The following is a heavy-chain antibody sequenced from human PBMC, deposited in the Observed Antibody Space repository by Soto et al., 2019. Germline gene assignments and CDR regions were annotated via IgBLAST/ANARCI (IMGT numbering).Heavy chain of an antibody. D-gene: IGHD1-26*01. CDR1: GNTFTYRY. Sequence: QMQLVQSGAEVKKTGSSVTVSCKALGNTFTYRYLHWVRQATGQALALMGWITPFNGDVHYAQKFQERVTITRDRSINTAYMRMSSLRSEDTAMYYCASGGAGSGPFTWELPDHWGQGTLVTVSS. CDR2: ITPFNGDV. J-gene: IGHJ4*02. CDR3: ASGGAGSGPFTWELPDH. V-gene: IGHV1-45*02.